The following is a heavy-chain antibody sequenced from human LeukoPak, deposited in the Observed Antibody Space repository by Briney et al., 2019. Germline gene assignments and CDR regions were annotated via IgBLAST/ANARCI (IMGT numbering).Heavy chain of an antibody. J-gene: IGHJ5*02. D-gene: IGHD6-19*01. Sequence: PGGSLRLSCAASGFTFSSYAMSWVRQAPGKGLEWVSSIDASGGSTYYADSVKGRFTISRDNSKNTSYLQMNSLRADDTAVYYCAKGSGSGWYGWFAPWGQGTLVTVSS. V-gene: IGHV3-23*01. CDR2: IDASGGST. CDR1: GFTFSSYA. CDR3: AKGSGSGWYGWFAP.